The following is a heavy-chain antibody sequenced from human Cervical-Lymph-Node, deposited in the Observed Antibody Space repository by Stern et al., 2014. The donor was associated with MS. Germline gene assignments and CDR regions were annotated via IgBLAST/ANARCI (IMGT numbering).Heavy chain of an antibody. CDR3: ARGSGRDFFDY. D-gene: IGHD3-3*01. Sequence: EVQLVESGAEVKKPGASLKISCKGSGYSFPNYWIGWVRQMPGKGLEYLMSIYPGTSEARYSPSFQVQVTFSADKSTDTAYLQWISLKVSDAAMYDCARGSGRDFFDYWGQGALVTVSS. J-gene: IGHJ4*02. CDR2: IYPGTSEA. V-gene: IGHV5-51*01. CDR1: GYSFPNYW.